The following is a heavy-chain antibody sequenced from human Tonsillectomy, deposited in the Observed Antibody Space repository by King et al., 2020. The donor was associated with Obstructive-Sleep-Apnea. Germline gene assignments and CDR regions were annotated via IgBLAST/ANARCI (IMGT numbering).Heavy chain of an antibody. J-gene: IGHJ4*02. CDR2: ISYSGTT. D-gene: IGHD3-9*01. Sequence: VQLQESGPGLVKPSQTLSLTCTVSSGSISSGDYHWSWIRQPPGKGLEWIGYISYSGTTYYNPSLKSRVTISIDTSKNQFSLRLTYVTAADTAVYYCARHFDILTYYFDYWGQGTLVTVSS. CDR1: SGSISSGDYH. V-gene: IGHV4-30-4*01. CDR3: ARHFDILTYYFDY.